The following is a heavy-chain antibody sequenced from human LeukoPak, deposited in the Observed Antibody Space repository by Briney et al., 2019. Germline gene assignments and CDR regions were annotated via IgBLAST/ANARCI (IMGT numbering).Heavy chain of an antibody. D-gene: IGHD4-23*01. CDR1: GFTFSSYS. Sequence: GGSLRLSCAASGFTFSSYSMNWVRQAPGKGLEWVSSISSSSSYIYYADSVKGRFTISRDNDKNSLYLQMNSLRAEDTAVYYCSRSGGTVVTPRWYFDLWGRGTLVTVSS. CDR2: ISSSSSYI. CDR3: SRSGGTVVTPRWYFDL. J-gene: IGHJ2*01. V-gene: IGHV3-21*01.